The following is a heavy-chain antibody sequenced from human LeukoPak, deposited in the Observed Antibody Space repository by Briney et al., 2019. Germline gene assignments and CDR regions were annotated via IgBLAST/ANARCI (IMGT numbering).Heavy chain of an antibody. CDR1: GFTFSSYS. J-gene: IGHJ5*02. D-gene: IGHD3-3*01. CDR2: ISSSSSYI. Sequence: NPGGSLRLSCAASGFTFSSYSMNWVRRAPGKGLEWVSSISSSSSYIYYADSVKGRFTISRDNAKNSLYLQMNSLRAEDTAVYYCARDRQVGFLELLLYGWFDPWGQGTLVTVSS. V-gene: IGHV3-21*01. CDR3: ARDRQVGFLELLLYGWFDP.